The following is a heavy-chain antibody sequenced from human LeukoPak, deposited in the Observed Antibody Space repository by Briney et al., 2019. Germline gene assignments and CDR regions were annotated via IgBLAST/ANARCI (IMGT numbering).Heavy chain of an antibody. Sequence: PSETLSLTCTVPGGSISSYYWSWIRQPAGKGLEWIGRIYTSGSTNYNPSLKSRVTMSVDTSKNQFSLKLSSVTAADTAVYYCARDSLELTAEPMDVWGKGTTVTVSS. D-gene: IGHD1-7*01. CDR3: ARDSLELTAEPMDV. CDR1: GGSISSYY. CDR2: IYTSGST. J-gene: IGHJ6*03. V-gene: IGHV4-4*07.